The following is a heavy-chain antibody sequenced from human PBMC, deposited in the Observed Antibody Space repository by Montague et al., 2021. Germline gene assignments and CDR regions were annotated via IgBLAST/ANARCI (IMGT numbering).Heavy chain of an antibody. D-gene: IGHD4-23*01. CDR1: GGAISSEGYY. CDR3: ASGNDYSGNCFDY. Sequence: TLSLTCNVSGGAISSEGYYWSWIRQHPGKGLEWIGYIYSSRSTYYSPSLESRITISVDTSQNQFSLRLTSVTAADTAVYFCASGNDYSGNCFDYWGQGTLVTVSS. V-gene: IGHV4-31*03. CDR2: IYSSRST. J-gene: IGHJ4*02.